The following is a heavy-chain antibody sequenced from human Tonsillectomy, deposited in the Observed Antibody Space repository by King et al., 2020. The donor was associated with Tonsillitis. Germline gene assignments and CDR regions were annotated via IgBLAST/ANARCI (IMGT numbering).Heavy chain of an antibody. CDR3: ASTYCRATNCPLGNWFDP. Sequence: HLQLQESGPGLVKPSETLSLTCTVSGGSISRSSYYWGWIRQPPGKGLEWIGSLYYSGNTHYNPSLKSRVTISVATSKNQVSLKLSSVTAADTAVTYCASTYCRATNCPLGNWFDPWGQGTLVTVSS. J-gene: IGHJ5*02. V-gene: IGHV4-39*01. CDR1: GGSISRSSYY. D-gene: IGHD2-2*01. CDR2: LYYSGNT.